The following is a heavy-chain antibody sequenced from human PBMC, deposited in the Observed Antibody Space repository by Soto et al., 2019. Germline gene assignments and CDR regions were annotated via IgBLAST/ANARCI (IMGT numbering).Heavy chain of an antibody. CDR2: INPNSGGT. Sequence: QVQLVQSGAEVKKPGASVKVSCKASGYTFTGYYMHWVRQAPGQGLEWMGWINPNSGGTNYAQKFQGWVTMTRDTSISTAYMELSRLRSDDTAVYYCARDRGGYSYGSYYYYGMDVWGQGTTVTVSS. D-gene: IGHD5-18*01. V-gene: IGHV1-2*04. CDR1: GYTFTGYY. CDR3: ARDRGGYSYGSYYYYGMDV. J-gene: IGHJ6*02.